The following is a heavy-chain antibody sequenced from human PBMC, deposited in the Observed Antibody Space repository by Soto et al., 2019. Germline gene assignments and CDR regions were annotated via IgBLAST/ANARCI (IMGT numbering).Heavy chain of an antibody. CDR1: GGSISTYY. Sequence: PSETLSLTCTVSGGSISTYYWSWIRQPPGKGLEWIGYIYYSGSTNYNPFLRSRTTISLNTSKNQFSLKLNSVTAADTAVYYCARAPLGYCSGGGCYYPYYFDYWGQGTLVTVSS. CDR2: IYYSGST. V-gene: IGHV4-59*01. CDR3: ARAPLGYCSGGGCYYPYYFDY. D-gene: IGHD2-15*01. J-gene: IGHJ4*02.